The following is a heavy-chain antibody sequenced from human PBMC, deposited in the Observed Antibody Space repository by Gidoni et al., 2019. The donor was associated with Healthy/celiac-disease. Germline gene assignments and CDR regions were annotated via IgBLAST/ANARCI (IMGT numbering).Heavy chain of an antibody. CDR2: INPNSGGT. CDR3: ARGRRGESIPNDY. J-gene: IGHJ4*02. V-gene: IGHV1-2*02. Sequence: QVQLVQSGAEVKKPGASVKVSCKASGYTFTGYYMHWVRPAPGQGLEWMGWINPNSGGTNYAKKVQGRVTMNRDTSISTAYMELSRLRSDDTAVYYCARGRRGESIPNDYWGQGTLVTVSS. CDR1: GYTFTGYY. D-gene: IGHD3-10*01.